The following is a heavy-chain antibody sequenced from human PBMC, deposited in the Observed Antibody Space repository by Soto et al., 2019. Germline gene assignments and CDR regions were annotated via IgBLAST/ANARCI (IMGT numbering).Heavy chain of an antibody. CDR3: ASRKRTSDAFDI. J-gene: IGHJ3*02. D-gene: IGHD1-1*01. CDR2: IYPDDSDT. Sequence: PGESLKISCKGPGYSFTSYWIGWVRQMPGKGLEWMGIIYPDDSDTRYSPSFQGQVTISGDKSISTAYLQWSSLKASDTAMYYCASRKRTSDAFDIWGQGTMVTVSS. CDR1: GYSFTSYW. V-gene: IGHV5-51*01.